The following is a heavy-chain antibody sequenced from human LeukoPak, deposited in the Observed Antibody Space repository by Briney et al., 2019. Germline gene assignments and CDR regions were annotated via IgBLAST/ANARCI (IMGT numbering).Heavy chain of an antibody. CDR2: ISAYNGNA. D-gene: IGHD2-2*01. V-gene: IGHV1-18*01. J-gene: IGHJ4*02. CDR1: GYTFTNYG. CDR3: ARVSAYCTTTSCHDY. Sequence: ASVKVSCKASGYTFTNYGVSCGRHTPGQGLEWMGWISAYNGNADYTQKLQGRVTMTTDTSTSTAYMELRSLRSDDTAIYHCARVSAYCTTTSCHDYWGQGTLVTVSS.